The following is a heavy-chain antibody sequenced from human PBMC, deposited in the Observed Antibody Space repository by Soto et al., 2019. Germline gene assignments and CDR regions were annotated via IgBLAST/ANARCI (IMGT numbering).Heavy chain of an antibody. CDR3: ARRSLCGGVCLQFDY. D-gene: IGHD2-21*02. J-gene: IGHJ4*02. CDR1: GYSFTSYW. V-gene: IGHV5-51*01. Sequence: GESLKISCKGSGYSFTSYWIGWVRQMPGKGLEWMGIIYPGDSDTRYSPSFQGQVTISADKSISTAYLQWSSLKASDTAMYYCARRSLCGGVCLQFDYWGQGTLVTVSS. CDR2: IYPGDSDT.